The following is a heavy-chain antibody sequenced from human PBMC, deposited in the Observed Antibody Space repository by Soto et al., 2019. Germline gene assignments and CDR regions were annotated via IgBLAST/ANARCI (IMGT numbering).Heavy chain of an antibody. J-gene: IGHJ3*02. Sequence: SETLSLTCTVSGGSISSYYWSWIRQPPGKGLEWIGYIYYSGSTNYNPSLKSRVTISVDTSKNQFSLKLSSVTAADTAVYYCARERDILYYAFDIWGQGTMVTVSS. V-gene: IGHV4-59*01. CDR1: GGSISSYY. CDR3: ARERDILYYAFDI. CDR2: IYYSGST. D-gene: IGHD2-8*01.